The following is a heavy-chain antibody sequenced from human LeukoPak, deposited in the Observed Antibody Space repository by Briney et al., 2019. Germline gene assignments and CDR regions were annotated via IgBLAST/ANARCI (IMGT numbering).Heavy chain of an antibody. D-gene: IGHD2-15*01. J-gene: IGHJ5*02. CDR1: GVSISSSSYY. V-gene: IGHV4-39*01. CDR2: IYYSGST. CDR3: ARRGGYCSGGSCYYWFDP. Sequence: SETLSLTCTVSGVSISSSSYYWDWIRQPPGKGLEWIGSIYYSGSTYYNASLKRRVTISVDTSKNQFSLKLSSVTVADTAVYYCARRGGYCSGGSCYYWFDPWGQGTLVTVSS.